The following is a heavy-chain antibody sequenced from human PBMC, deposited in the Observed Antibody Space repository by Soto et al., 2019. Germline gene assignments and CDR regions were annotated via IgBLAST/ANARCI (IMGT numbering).Heavy chain of an antibody. CDR1: GFTFSIYW. J-gene: IGHJ6*02. Sequence: EVQLVESGGGLVQPGGSLRLSCAASGFTFSIYWMHWVRQAPGQGPVWVSRIDNAGSSARYADSVKGRFTISRDNAKNTVYPEMNSLRAEDTAVYYCTRVGGSVSGMDVWGQGNTVTVSS. D-gene: IGHD1-26*01. V-gene: IGHV3-74*01. CDR3: TRVGGSVSGMDV. CDR2: IDNAGSSA.